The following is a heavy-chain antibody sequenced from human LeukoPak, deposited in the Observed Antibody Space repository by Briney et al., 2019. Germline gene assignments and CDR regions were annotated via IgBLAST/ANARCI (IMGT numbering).Heavy chain of an antibody. CDR2: INPNSGGT. CDR1: GYTFTGYY. CDR3: ARLAQPLVGGLGVGYFDY. D-gene: IGHD2-8*02. V-gene: IGHV1-2*02. Sequence: GASVKVSCKASGYTFTGYYMHWVRQAPGQGLEWMGWINPNSGGTNYAQKFQGRVTMTRDTSISTAYMELSRLRSDDTAVYYCARLAQPLVGGLGVGYFDYWGQGTLVTVSS. J-gene: IGHJ4*02.